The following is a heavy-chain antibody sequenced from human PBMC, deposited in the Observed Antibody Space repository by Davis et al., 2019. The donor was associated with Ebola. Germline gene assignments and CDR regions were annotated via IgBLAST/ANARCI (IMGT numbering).Heavy chain of an antibody. V-gene: IGHV4-34*01. CDR3: ARGGDSYYYYYMDV. Sequence: SETLSLTCAVYGGSFSGYYWTWIRQSPGKGLEWIGEVNQSGGASYNPSLTSRVTISVDSSTNHLSLRLTSVTAADTAVYYCARGGDSYYYYYMDVWGKGTTVTVSS. CDR1: GGSFSGYY. CDR2: VNQSGGA. D-gene: IGHD3-10*01. J-gene: IGHJ6*03.